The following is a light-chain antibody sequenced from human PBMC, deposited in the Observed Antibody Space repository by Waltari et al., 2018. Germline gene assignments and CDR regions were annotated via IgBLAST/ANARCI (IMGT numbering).Light chain of an antibody. CDR2: SAS. CDR3: QQYDSYPLT. Sequence: GDRVTITCRASQGTSTFLGWYQQKAGKAPRLLIHSASTLQSGVSSRFSGSGSGTEFTLTISSLQPEDSATYYCQQYDSYPLTFGGGTKVEIK. CDR1: QGTSTF. V-gene: IGKV1-9*01. J-gene: IGKJ4*01.